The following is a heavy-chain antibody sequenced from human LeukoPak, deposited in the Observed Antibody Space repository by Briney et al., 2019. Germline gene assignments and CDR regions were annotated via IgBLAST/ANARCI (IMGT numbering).Heavy chain of an antibody. D-gene: IGHD6-13*01. CDR3: ARVEAAAGTGSLDS. CDR1: GFTFSSYG. J-gene: IGHJ4*02. Sequence: GGSLRPSCAASGFTFSSYGIHWVRQAPGKGLEWVSVIYSGGNTYYADSVKGRFTISRDSSRNTLYLQMNTLRAEDTAVYYCARVEAAAGTGSLDSWGQGTLVTVSS. V-gene: IGHV3-53*01. CDR2: IYSGGNT.